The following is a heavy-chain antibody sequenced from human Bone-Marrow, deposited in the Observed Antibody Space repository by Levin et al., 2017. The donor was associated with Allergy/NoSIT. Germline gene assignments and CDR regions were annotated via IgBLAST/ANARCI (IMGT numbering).Heavy chain of an antibody. J-gene: IGHJ4*02. D-gene: IGHD3/OR15-3a*01. Sequence: SETLSLTCSVSGGSINSGDHFWSWVRQPPGKGLEWIGYIYYSRSTSYSPSLKSRLTISVDTPQNQISLKLNSVTAADTAVYFCARWGYLAARTGYYFDSWGQGTLVTVSS. CDR2: IYYSRST. V-gene: IGHV4-30-4*01. CDR1: GGSINSGDHF. CDR3: ARWGYLAARTGYYFDS.